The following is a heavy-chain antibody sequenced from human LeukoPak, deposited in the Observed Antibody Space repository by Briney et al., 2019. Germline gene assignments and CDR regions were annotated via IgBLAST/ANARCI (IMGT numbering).Heavy chain of an antibody. CDR2: IIPIFGTA. Sequence: SVKVSCKASGGTFSSYATSWVRQAPGQGLEWMGRIIPIFGTANYAQKFQGRVTITADKSTSTAYMELSSLRSEDTAVYYCARAPDYYDSSGYFDYWGQGTLVTVSS. CDR1: GGTFSSYA. J-gene: IGHJ4*02. V-gene: IGHV1-69*06. CDR3: ARAPDYYDSSGYFDY. D-gene: IGHD3-22*01.